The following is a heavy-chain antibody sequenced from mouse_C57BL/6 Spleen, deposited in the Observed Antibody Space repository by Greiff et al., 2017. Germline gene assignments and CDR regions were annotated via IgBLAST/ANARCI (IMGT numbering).Heavy chain of an antibody. D-gene: IGHD4-1*01. CDR2: ISGGGGNT. J-gene: IGHJ2*01. CDR3: ARLLTGTRGFDY. V-gene: IGHV5-9*01. CDR1: GFTFSSYT. Sequence: EVNLVESGGGLVKPGGSLKLSCAASGFTFSSYTMSWVRQTPEKRLEWVATISGGGGNTYYPDSVKGRFTISRDNAKNTLYLQMSSLRSEDTALYYCARLLTGTRGFDYWGQGTTLTVSS.